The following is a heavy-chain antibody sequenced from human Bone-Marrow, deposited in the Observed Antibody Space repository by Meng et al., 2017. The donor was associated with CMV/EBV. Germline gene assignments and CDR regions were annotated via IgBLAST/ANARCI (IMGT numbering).Heavy chain of an antibody. D-gene: IGHD6-19*01. CDR1: GGSISSSSYY. CDR2: IYYSGNT. CDR3: ARAQAVAGRFCVY. J-gene: IGHJ4*02. V-gene: IGHV4-39*07. Sequence: HLQLQESGPGLVKPSETLSLTCNVSGGSISSSSYYWGWIRQPPGKGLEWIGNIYYSGNTYYNPSLKSRVTISVDTSKNQFSLKLSSVTAADTAVYYCARAQAVAGRFCVYWGQGTLVTVSS.